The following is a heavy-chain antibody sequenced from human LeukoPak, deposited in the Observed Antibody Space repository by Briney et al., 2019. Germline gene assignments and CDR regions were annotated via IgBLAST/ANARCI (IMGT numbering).Heavy chain of an antibody. CDR1: GYTFTGYY. J-gene: IGHJ4*02. V-gene: IGHV1-24*01. CDR3: ATEKFRYSGSYDY. CDR2: FDPEDGET. Sequence: ASVKVSCKASGYTFTGYYMHWVRQAPGKGLEWMGGFDPEDGETIYAQKFQGRVTMTEDTSTDTAYMELSSLRSEDTAVYYCATEKFRYSGSYDYWGQGTLVTVSS. D-gene: IGHD1-26*01.